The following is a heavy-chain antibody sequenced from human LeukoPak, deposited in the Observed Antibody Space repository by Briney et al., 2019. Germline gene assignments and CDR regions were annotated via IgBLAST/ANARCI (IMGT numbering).Heavy chain of an antibody. CDR2: IIPIFGTA. J-gene: IGHJ5*02. CDR3: ARVTIFGVAITNWFDP. Sequence: SVKVSCKASGGTFSSYAISWVRQAPGQGLEWMGGIIPIFGTANYAQKFQGRVTITADESTSTAYMELSSLRSEDTAVYYCARVTIFGVAITNWFDPWGQGTLVTVSS. CDR1: GGTFSSYA. D-gene: IGHD3-3*01. V-gene: IGHV1-69*13.